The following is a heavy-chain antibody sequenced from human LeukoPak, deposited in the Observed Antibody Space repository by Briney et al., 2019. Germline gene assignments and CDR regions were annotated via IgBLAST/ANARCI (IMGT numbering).Heavy chain of an antibody. CDR3: ARNLWFGESSDAFDM. J-gene: IGHJ3*02. Sequence: ASVKVSCKASGYTFTSYYMHWVRQAPGQGLEWMGIINPSGGSTSSAQKFQGRVTMTRDTSTSTVYMELSSLRSEDTAVYYCARNLWFGESSDAFDMWGQGTMVTVSS. CDR2: INPSGGST. D-gene: IGHD3-10*01. CDR1: GYTFTSYY. V-gene: IGHV1-46*01.